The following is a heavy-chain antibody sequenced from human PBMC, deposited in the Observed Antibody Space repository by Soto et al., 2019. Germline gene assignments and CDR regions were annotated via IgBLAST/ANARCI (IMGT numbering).Heavy chain of an antibody. CDR1: GFTFTSSV. CDR3: ARDSWYSSSWSPFDS. Sequence: ASVKVSCKAPGFTFTSSVMHWVRQARGQGLEWMGWIVADSGNTNYAQKFQGRVTITRDTSTSTAYMELRSLRSDDTAVYYCARDSWYSSSWSPFDSSGQ. J-gene: IGHJ5*01. CDR2: IVADSGNT. V-gene: IGHV1-18*01. D-gene: IGHD6-13*01.